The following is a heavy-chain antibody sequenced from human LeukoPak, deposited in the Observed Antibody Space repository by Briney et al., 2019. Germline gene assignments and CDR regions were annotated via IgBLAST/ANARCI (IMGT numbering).Heavy chain of an antibody. CDR3: ARIGAGHFDY. J-gene: IGHJ4*02. V-gene: IGHV3-21*01. D-gene: IGHD3-22*01. CDR2: IITSSSYI. Sequence: GGSLRLSCAASGFTFSSYSMTWVRQAPGKGLEWVSSIITSSSYIYYADSVKGRFTISRDNAKNSLYLQMNSLRAEDTAVYYCARIGAGHFDYWGQGTLVTVSS. CDR1: GFTFSSYS.